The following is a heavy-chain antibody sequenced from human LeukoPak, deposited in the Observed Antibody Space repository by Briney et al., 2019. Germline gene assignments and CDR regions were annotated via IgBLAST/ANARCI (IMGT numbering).Heavy chain of an antibody. D-gene: IGHD6-19*01. J-gene: IGHJ5*02. CDR3: ARLNSGPLGMRFDP. Sequence: GGSLRLSCAASGFTFSIYSMNWVRQAPGKGLEWLSSITSSSNYIYYADSVKGRFTISRDNVQNSLYLQMNSLRAEDTAMYYCARLNSGPLGMRFDPWGQGTLVTVSS. CDR1: GFTFSIYS. CDR2: ITSSSNYI. V-gene: IGHV3-21*01.